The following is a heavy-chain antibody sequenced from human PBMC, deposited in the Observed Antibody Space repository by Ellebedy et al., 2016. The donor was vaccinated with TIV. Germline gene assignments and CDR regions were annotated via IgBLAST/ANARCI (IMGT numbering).Heavy chain of an antibody. CDR1: GFTFNNYS. V-gene: IGHV3-23*01. D-gene: IGHD5-18*01. CDR3: TRDCEDGYGILYYYYMDV. CDR2: ITGSGGST. J-gene: IGHJ6*03. Sequence: GGSLRLXXAASGFTFNNYSMTWVRQAPGKGLEWVSAITGSGGSTYYVDSVKGRFAISRDNSKNTLYMQMNSLRAEDTAVYYCTRDCEDGYGILYYYYMDVWGKGTTVTVSS.